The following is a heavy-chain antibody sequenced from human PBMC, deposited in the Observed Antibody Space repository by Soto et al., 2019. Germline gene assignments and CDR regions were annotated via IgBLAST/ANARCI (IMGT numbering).Heavy chain of an antibody. Sequence: SETLSLTCTVSGGSISYYYWSWIRQPPGKGLEWIGYIYYSGSTNYNPSLKSRVTISVDTSKNQFSLRLSSVTAADTAVYYCARSYCSSSTCYDVFDYWGQGTLVTVS. CDR2: IYYSGST. V-gene: IGHV4-59*01. CDR3: ARSYCSSSTCYDVFDY. CDR1: GGSISYYY. D-gene: IGHD2-2*01. J-gene: IGHJ4*02.